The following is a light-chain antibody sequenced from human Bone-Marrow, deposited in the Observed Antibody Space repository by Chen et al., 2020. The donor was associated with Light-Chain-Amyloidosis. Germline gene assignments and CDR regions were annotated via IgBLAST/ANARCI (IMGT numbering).Light chain of an antibody. CDR1: ESLLYNFNNKKY. V-gene: IGKV4-1*01. CDR2: WAS. Sequence: DIGMIQPPDSLAVSPGARATSHGKSSESLLYNFNNKKYLARYQQKPGQPPTFLVHWASTREPGVSDRFTGSESGTEITITISGLLAEDVAVNYCQQYDNAPITFGQGTQLEIK. CDR3: QQYDNAPIT. J-gene: IGKJ5*01.